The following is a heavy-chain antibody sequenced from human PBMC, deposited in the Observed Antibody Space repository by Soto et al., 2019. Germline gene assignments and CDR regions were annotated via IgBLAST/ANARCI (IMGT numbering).Heavy chain of an antibody. J-gene: IGHJ6*02. CDR3: ARDSEWEIGRNYYYYGMDV. CDR1: GFTFSSYS. CDR2: ISSSSSTI. V-gene: IGHV3-48*02. D-gene: IGHD1-26*01. Sequence: GGSLRLSCAASGFTFSSYSMNWVRQAPGKGLEWVSYISSSSSTIYYADSVKGRFTISRDNAKNSLYLQMNSLRDEDTAVYYCARDSEWEIGRNYYYYGMDVWGQGTTVTVSS.